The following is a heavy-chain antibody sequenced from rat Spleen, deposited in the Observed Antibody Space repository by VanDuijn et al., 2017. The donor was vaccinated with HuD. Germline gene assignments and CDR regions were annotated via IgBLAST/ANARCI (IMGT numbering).Heavy chain of an antibody. CDR3: TRATTYGYTLDY. J-gene: IGHJ2*01. Sequence: EVQLVESGGGLVQPGSPLKLSCVASGFTFSDYYMAWVRQAPTKGLEWVASVSYHGGDTYYPDSVKDRFTISRDNAKSILYLQMNSLKSEDTATYYCTRATTYGYTLDYWGQGVMVTVSS. V-gene: IGHV5-20*01. D-gene: IGHD1-6*01. CDR1: GFTFSDYY. CDR2: VSYHGGDT.